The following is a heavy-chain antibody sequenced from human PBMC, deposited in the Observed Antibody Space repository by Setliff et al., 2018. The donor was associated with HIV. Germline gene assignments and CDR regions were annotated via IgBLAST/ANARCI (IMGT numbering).Heavy chain of an antibody. D-gene: IGHD7-27*01. Sequence: PGGSLRLSCAASGFTPSYYSMNWVRQAPGKGLEWISYISTSGSTIYYADSVKGRFTISRDNAKNSLYLQMNSLRSEDTAVYYCAREGPQTGDHSLALFWGQGTVVTVSS. J-gene: IGHJ4*02. CDR2: ISTSGSTI. CDR1: GFTPSYYS. V-gene: IGHV3-48*03. CDR3: AREGPQTGDHSLALF.